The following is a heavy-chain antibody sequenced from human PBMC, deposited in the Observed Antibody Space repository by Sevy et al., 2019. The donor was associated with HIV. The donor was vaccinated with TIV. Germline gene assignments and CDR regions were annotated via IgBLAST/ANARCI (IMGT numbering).Heavy chain of an antibody. Sequence: GGSLRLSCATSGFIFSGYVMSWVRQAPGKGLEWVSGISGSGGSTYYADSVKGRFTISRDNSKNMLYLQMDSLRVEDTAVYYCAGISSIVVVVHIWDQGTMVTVSS. CDR2: ISGSGGST. CDR3: AGISSIVVVVHI. V-gene: IGHV3-23*01. CDR1: GFIFSGYV. D-gene: IGHD2-2*01. J-gene: IGHJ3*02.